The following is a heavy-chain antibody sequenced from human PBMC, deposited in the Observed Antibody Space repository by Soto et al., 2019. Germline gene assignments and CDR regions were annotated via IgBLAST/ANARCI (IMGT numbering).Heavy chain of an antibody. CDR1: GDTLTSYD. Sequence: QVQLVQSGPEVIKPGASLNVSCTASGDTLTSYDVTWVRQAPGQGLEWMGFHSGQNGNTNYAQRFQGRVTMTADMSAATAYLQLRTLRSDDTAIYYCAVGKDFDYWGQGTLVIVSS. V-gene: IGHV1-18*04. J-gene: IGHJ4*02. D-gene: IGHD1-26*01. CDR2: HSGQNGNT. CDR3: AVGKDFDY.